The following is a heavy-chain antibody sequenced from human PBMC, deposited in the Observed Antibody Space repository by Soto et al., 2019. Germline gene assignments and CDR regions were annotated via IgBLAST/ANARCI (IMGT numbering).Heavy chain of an antibody. Sequence: PSETLSLTCFVSGGSVTSHHRSWIRQFPGQGLEWIAYTSYTGNTNSNPSLQSRVTIALDTSKNQLSLKFTSMTAADTAVYYCARDMHACFTHYFDPWGQGTLVTVSS. CDR1: GGSVTSHH. CDR2: TSYTGNT. CDR3: ARDMHACFTHYFDP. J-gene: IGHJ5*02. V-gene: IGHV4-59*02. D-gene: IGHD3-16*01.